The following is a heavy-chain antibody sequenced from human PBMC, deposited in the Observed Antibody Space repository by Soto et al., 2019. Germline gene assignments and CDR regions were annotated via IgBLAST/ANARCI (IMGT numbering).Heavy chain of an antibody. CDR3: ARAPIYDSSGYFDY. CDR1: GYTFTSYG. Sequence: QVQLVQSGAEVKKPGASVKVSCKASGYTFTSYGISWVRQAPGQGLEWMGWISAYNGNTNYAQKLQARVTMPPDKSTGTAYMELRSLRSDDTAVYYCARAPIYDSSGYFDYWGQGTLVTVSS. V-gene: IGHV1-18*01. CDR2: ISAYNGNT. J-gene: IGHJ4*02. D-gene: IGHD3-22*01.